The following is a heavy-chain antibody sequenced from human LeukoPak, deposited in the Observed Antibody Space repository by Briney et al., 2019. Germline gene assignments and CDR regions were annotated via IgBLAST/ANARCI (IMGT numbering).Heavy chain of an antibody. CDR1: GFTFSNAW. D-gene: IGHD5-12*01. V-gene: IGHV3-21*01. CDR2: ISSSSSYI. Sequence: PGGSLRLSCAASGFTFSNAWMSWVRQAPGKGLEWVSSISSSSSYIYYADSVKGRFTISRDNAKNSLYLQMNSLRAEDTAVYYCAREGYSGYAVDYWGQGTLVTVSS. J-gene: IGHJ4*02. CDR3: AREGYSGYAVDY.